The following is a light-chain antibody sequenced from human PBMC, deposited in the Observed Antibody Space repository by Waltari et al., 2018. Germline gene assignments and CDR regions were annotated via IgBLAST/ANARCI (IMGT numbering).Light chain of an antibody. CDR2: DVS. J-gene: IGLJ3*02. CDR1: SSDIGAYNY. CDR3: TSYTRTTTWV. Sequence: QSALTQTASVSGSPGQSITISCSGTSSDIGAYNYVSWYQQPPGKAPKLIIFDVSDRPSGVSNRFSGSKSGNTASLTISGLQAEDEADYYCTSYTRTTTWVFGGGTRLTVL. V-gene: IGLV2-14*01.